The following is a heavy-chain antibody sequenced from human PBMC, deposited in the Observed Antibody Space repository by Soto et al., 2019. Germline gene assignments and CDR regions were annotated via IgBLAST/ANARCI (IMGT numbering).Heavy chain of an antibody. V-gene: IGHV4-4*07. D-gene: IGHD6-6*01. CDR2: IYTSGST. Sequence: SETLSLTCTVSGGSISSYYWSWIRQPAGKGLEWIGRIYTSGSTNYNPSLKSRVTMSVDTSKNQFSLKLSSVTAADTAVYYCARLTEYSSPFYYYYGMDVWGQGTTVTVSS. J-gene: IGHJ6*02. CDR3: ARLTEYSSPFYYYYGMDV. CDR1: GGSISSYY.